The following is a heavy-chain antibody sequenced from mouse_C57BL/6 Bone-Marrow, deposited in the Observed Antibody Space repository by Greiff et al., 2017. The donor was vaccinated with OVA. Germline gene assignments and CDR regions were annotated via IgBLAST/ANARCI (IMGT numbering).Heavy chain of an antibody. CDR1: GFNIKDDS. V-gene: IGHV14-4*01. Sequence: VQLQQSGAELVRPGASVKLSCTASGFNIKDDSMNWVKQRPEQGLEWIGWIDPENGDTEYASKFQGKATITADKSSNTAYLQLSSLPSADAAVYYCTLPEWDFDDWGQGPSVTVSS. CDR3: TLPEWDFDD. J-gene: IGHJ4*01. D-gene: IGHD1-3*01. CDR2: IDPENGDT.